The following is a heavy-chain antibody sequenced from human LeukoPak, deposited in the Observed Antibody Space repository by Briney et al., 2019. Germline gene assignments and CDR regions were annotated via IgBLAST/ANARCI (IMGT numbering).Heavy chain of an antibody. Sequence: PSETLSLTCTVSGGFISSYYWSWIRQPAGKGLEWIGRIYTSGSTNYNPSLKSRVTMSVDTSKNQFSLKLSSVTAADTAVYYCAGALSGSYISYFDYWGQGTLVTVSS. CDR1: GGFISSYY. CDR2: IYTSGST. D-gene: IGHD1-26*01. CDR3: AGALSGSYISYFDY. V-gene: IGHV4-4*07. J-gene: IGHJ4*02.